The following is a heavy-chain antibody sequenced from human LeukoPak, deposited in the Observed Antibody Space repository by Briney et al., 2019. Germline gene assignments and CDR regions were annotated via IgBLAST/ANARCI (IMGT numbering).Heavy chain of an antibody. D-gene: IGHD3-3*01. CDR3: ARLGRTYYDFWSGP. CDR1: GGSFSGYY. Sequence: PSETLSLTCAVYGGSFSGYYWSWIRQPPGKGLEWIGTIYYGGSTYYNPSLKSRVTISVDTSKDQFSLKLSSVTAADTAVYYCARLGRTYYDFWSGPWGQGTLVTVSS. V-gene: IGHV4-34*01. CDR2: IYYGGST. J-gene: IGHJ5*02.